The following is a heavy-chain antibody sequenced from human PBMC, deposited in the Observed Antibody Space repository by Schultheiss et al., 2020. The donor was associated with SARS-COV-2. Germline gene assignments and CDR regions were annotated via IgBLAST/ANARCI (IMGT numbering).Heavy chain of an antibody. CDR2: IFSNDEK. J-gene: IGHJ5*02. CDR3: ARIVVPAAISWFDP. Sequence: SGPTLVKPTQTLTLTCTFSGFSLSTSGMRASWIRQPPGKALEWLAHIFSNDEKSYSTSLKSRLTISKDTSKSQVVLTMTNMDPVDTATYYCARIVVPAAISWFDPWGQGTLVTVSS. D-gene: IGHD2-2*01. V-gene: IGHV2-26*01. CDR1: GFSLSTSGMR.